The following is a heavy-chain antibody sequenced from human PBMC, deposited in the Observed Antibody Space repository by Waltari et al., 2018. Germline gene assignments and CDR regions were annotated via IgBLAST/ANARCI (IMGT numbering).Heavy chain of an antibody. J-gene: IGHJ4*02. Sequence: QGQLVQSGAEVKRPGASVRVSCEASGYTFTNYAINWVRQAAGQGLEWMGWMNPNSGSTGYAQKFQGRVTMTTNTSIRTAYMELSSLRSEDMAVYYCARGSFYDSSQNPFDFWGQGTLVTVSS. CDR3: ARGSFYDSSQNPFDF. D-gene: IGHD3-22*01. CDR1: GYTFTNYA. CDR2: MNPNSGST. V-gene: IGHV1-8*02.